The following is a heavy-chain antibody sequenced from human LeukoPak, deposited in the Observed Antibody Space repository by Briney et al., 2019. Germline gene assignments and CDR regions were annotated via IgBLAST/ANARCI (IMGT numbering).Heavy chain of an antibody. Sequence: PGGSLRLSCAASGFTFRSYGMSWVRQAPGKGLEWVSAISGSGGSTYYADSVKGRFTISRDNSKNTLYLQMNSLRAEDTAVYYCAKTGLYYYYMDVWGKGTTVTVSS. CDR1: GFTFRSYG. D-gene: IGHD1-1*01. J-gene: IGHJ6*03. V-gene: IGHV3-23*01. CDR3: AKTGLYYYYMDV. CDR2: ISGSGGST.